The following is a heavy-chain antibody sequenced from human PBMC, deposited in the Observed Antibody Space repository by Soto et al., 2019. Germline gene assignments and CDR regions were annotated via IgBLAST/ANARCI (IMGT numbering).Heavy chain of an antibody. CDR2: FIPLFAIA. D-gene: IGHD5-12*01. CDR1: GGTFSS. Sequence: QVQLVQSGAEVKKPGSSVKVSCKASGGTFSSSWVRQAPGQGLEWMGGFIPLFAIANYAQKFQSRVTITADESTTTGYMGLSSLRSEDTAVYYCARSYDEFDYWGQGTLVTVSS. V-gene: IGHV1-69*12. J-gene: IGHJ4*02. CDR3: ARSYDEFDY.